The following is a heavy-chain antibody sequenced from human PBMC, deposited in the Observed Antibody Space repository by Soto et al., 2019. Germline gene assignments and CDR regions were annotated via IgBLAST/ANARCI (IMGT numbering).Heavy chain of an antibody. CDR1: GFTFSSYA. CDR2: ISGSGGST. CDR3: AKGGWAVVVPAADYYHYYMDV. D-gene: IGHD2-2*01. J-gene: IGHJ6*03. Sequence: PGGSLRLSCAASGFTFSSYAMSWVRQAPGKGLEWVSAISGSGGSTYYADSVKGRFTISRDNSKNTLYLQMNSLRAEDTAVYYCAKGGWAVVVPAADYYHYYMDVWGKGTTVTVSS. V-gene: IGHV3-23*01.